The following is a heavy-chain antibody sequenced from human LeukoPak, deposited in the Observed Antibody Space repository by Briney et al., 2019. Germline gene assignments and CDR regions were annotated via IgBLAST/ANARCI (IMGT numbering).Heavy chain of an antibody. D-gene: IGHD3-22*01. CDR2: VSYDGSNK. CDR3: ARDLFFHANYDSSGFS. J-gene: IGHJ5*02. V-gene: IGHV3-30-3*01. Sequence: GGSLRLSCAASGFTFSSYAMHWVRQAPGKGLEWVAVVSYDGSNKYFADSVKGRFTISRDNSKNTQYLQMNSLRAEDTAVYYCARDLFFHANYDSSGFSWGQGTLVTVSS. CDR1: GFTFSSYA.